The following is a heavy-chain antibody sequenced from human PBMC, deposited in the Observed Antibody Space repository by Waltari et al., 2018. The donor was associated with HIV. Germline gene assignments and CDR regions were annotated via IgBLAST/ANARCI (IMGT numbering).Heavy chain of an antibody. CDR2: IYYSGST. Sequence: QVQLQDSGPGLVKPSQTLSLPCPVYGGSISNGGYYWRRIRQHPGKGLEWIGYIYYSGSTYYNPSLKSRVTISVDTSKNQFSLKLSSVTAADTAVYYCAREGAQGSARIKGKSYNWFDPWGQGTLVTVSS. V-gene: IGHV4-31*03. D-gene: IGHD5-18*01. J-gene: IGHJ5*02. CDR1: GGSISNGGYY. CDR3: AREGAQGSARIKGKSYNWFDP.